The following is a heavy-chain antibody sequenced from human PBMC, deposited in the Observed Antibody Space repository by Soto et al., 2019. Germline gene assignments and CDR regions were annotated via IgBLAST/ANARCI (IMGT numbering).Heavy chain of an antibody. J-gene: IGHJ6*02. Sequence: EVQLLESGGGLVQPGGSLRLSCAGSGFTFSNYGMSWVRQAPGQGLEWVTSMTDSGDRTDYAYSVKGRFTISRENSKNPLYLQLPCLRAVDPAAYYCVKENSATWGYMADWGRGTRVTVSS. CDR3: VKENSATWGYMAD. D-gene: IGHD1-26*01. CDR1: GFTFSNYG. V-gene: IGHV3-23*01. CDR2: MTDSGDRT.